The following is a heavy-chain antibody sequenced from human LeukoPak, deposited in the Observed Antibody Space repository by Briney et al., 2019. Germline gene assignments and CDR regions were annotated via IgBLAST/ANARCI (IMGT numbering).Heavy chain of an antibody. D-gene: IGHD3-10*01. CDR1: GFTFSDYY. V-gene: IGHV3-11*01. J-gene: IGHJ4*02. CDR2: ISSSGSTI. Sequence: GGSLRLSCAASGFTFSDYYMSWIRQAPGKGLEWVSYISSSGSTIYYADSVKGRFTISRDNAKNSLYLQMNSLRAEDTAVYYCARRSMVRGVIDWPFAYWGQGTLVTVSS. CDR3: ARRSMVRGVIDWPFAY.